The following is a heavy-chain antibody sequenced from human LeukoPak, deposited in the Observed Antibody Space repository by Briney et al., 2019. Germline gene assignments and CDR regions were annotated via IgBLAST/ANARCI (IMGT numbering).Heavy chain of an antibody. CDR1: GGSISTYY. Sequence: SETLSLTCTVSGGSISTYYWNWIRQPPGKRLEWIGYIYYSGSTNYNPSLKSRVSISVDTSKNQFSLKLSSVTAADTAVYYCARHGGGSIAAAGTFDYWGQGTLVTVSS. V-gene: IGHV4-59*08. CDR3: ARHGGGSIAAAGTFDY. J-gene: IGHJ4*02. D-gene: IGHD6-13*01. CDR2: IYYSGST.